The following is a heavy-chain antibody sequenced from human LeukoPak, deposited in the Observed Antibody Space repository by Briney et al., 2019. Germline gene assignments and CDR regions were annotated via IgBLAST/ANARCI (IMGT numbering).Heavy chain of an antibody. V-gene: IGHV4-34*01. CDR1: GGSFSRNY. CDR2: IDHRGDT. CDR3: ARGATISETGYFDF. D-gene: IGHD5-24*01. J-gene: IGHJ4*03. Sequence: SETLSLTCAVYGGSFSRNYWGWIGQSPGRGLNWIAEIDHRGDTNYNPSVKSRVTISVDTSKNQFSLKVRSLSAADTALYYCARGATISETGYFDFWGQGTLVTVSS.